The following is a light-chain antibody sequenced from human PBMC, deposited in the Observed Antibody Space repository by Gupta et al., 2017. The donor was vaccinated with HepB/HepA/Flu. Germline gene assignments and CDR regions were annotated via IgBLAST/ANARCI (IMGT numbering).Light chain of an antibody. J-gene: IGKJ3*01. CDR2: LGS. CDR3: MQALQTPFT. Sequence: DIVMTQSPLSLPVTPGEPASISCRSSQSLLHSNGYNYLDWYLQKSGQSPQLLIYLGSNRASGVPDRFSGSGSGTDFTLKISRVVAEDVGVYYCMQALQTPFTFGPGTKVDIK. V-gene: IGKV2-28*01. CDR1: QSLLHSNGYNY.